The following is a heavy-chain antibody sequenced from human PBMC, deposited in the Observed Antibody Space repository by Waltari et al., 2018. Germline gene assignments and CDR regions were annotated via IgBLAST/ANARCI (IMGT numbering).Heavy chain of an antibody. CDR2: ISCSGTGT. Sequence: EVQLLESGGGLVQPGGSLRLSCAASGFTFSSYAITWVRQAPGKGPEWVSVISCSGTGTYYADSVKGRFTISRDNSKNALYLRMNSLRVEDTAVYYCAKDWPLYASGGYYYYYGMDVWGQGTTVTVSS. CDR3: AKDWPLYASGGYYYYYGMDV. D-gene: IGHD3-10*01. V-gene: IGHV3-23*01. CDR1: GFTFSSYA. J-gene: IGHJ6*02.